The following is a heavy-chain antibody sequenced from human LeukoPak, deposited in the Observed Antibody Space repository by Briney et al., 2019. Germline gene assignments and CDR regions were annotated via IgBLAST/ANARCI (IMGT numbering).Heavy chain of an antibody. CDR3: ARAYCSSTSCYSGGWYFDY. CDR2: ISAYNGNT. J-gene: IGHJ4*02. D-gene: IGHD2-2*01. CDR1: GYTFTSYG. Sequence: ASVKVFCKASGYTFTSYGISWVRQAPGQGLEWMGWISAYNGNTNYAQKLQGRVTMTTDTSTSTAYMELRSLRSDDTAVYYCARAYCSSTSCYSGGWYFDYWGQGTLVTVSS. V-gene: IGHV1-18*01.